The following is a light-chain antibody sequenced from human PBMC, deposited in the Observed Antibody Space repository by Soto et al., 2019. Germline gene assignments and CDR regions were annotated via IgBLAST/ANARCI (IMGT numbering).Light chain of an antibody. CDR1: RGDVGTYNL. J-gene: IGLJ2*01. Sequence: QSALTQPASVSGSPGQSITISCIGNRGDVGTYNLVSWYQQHPGKAPKLMIYEDTKRPSGVSSRFSGSKSGNTASLTISGLQAEDAAAYYCCSYAGSYTLIFGGGTQLTVL. CDR3: CSYAGSYTLI. V-gene: IGLV2-23*01. CDR2: EDT.